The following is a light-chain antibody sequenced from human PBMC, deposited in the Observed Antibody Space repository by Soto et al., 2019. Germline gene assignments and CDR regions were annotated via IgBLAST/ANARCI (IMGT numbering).Light chain of an antibody. Sequence: EIVLTQSPGTLSLSPGERATLSCRASQSVSSGYLDWYQQKPGQAPRLLFYGASSRATGIPDRFNGSGSGTDFPLPISRLEPEDFAVYYCQQYGSSPKYTFGQGTKLEIK. V-gene: IGKV3-20*01. CDR3: QQYGSSPKYT. CDR2: GAS. J-gene: IGKJ2*01. CDR1: QSVSSGY.